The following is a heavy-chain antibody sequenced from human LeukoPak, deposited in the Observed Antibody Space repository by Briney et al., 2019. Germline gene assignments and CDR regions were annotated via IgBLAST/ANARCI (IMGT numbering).Heavy chain of an antibody. V-gene: IGHV3-48*01. J-gene: IGHJ4*02. CDR2: ISSSSSTI. Sequence: GGSLRLSCAASGFTFSSYSMNWVRQAPGKGLEWVSYISSSSSTIYYADSVKGRFTISRDNAKNSLYLQMNSLRAEDTAVYYCAYQGEFRAYDYWGQGTLVTVSS. CDR3: AYQGEFRAYDY. D-gene: IGHD3-10*01. CDR1: GFTFSSYS.